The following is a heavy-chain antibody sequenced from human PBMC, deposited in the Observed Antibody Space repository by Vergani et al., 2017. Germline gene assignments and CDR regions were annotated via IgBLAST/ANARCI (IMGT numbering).Heavy chain of an antibody. J-gene: IGHJ4*02. CDR1: GFGFSTHT. V-gene: IGHV3-23*01. CDR2: ISITGHGT. Sequence: EVQLLESGGGLVQPGGSLRLSCAASGFGFSTHTMTWFGQAPGKGLEGVTFISITGHGTLYADAVKGRFTVSRENSKNTVYLQMNSLRVEDTAIYYCAKDISSSERYLDFWGQGTLVTVSA. D-gene: IGHD6-13*01. CDR3: AKDISSSERYLDF.